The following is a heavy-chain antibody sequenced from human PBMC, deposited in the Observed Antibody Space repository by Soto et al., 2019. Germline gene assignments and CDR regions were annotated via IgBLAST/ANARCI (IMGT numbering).Heavy chain of an antibody. D-gene: IGHD4-4*01. V-gene: IGHV3-23*01. CDR1: GFTFSSYA. J-gene: IGHJ5*02. CDR3: VRGGSNYAS. CDR2: ISGSGGST. Sequence: GGSLRLSCAASGFTFSSYAMSWVRQAPGKGLEWVSAISGSGGSTYYADSVKGRFTISRDNSKNSMYLQMDSLRGEETAVYYCVRGGSNYASWGQGTLVTVSS.